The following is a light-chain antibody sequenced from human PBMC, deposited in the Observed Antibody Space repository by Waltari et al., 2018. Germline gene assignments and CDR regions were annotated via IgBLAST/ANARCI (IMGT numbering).Light chain of an antibody. J-gene: IGKJ5*01. CDR2: GTS. V-gene: IGKV3-15*01. CDR1: QSINRN. CDR3: QQYNDWPDT. Sequence: EIVMTQSPGTLSVSPGERATLSCRASQSINRNLAWYQQKSGQAPRLLIYGTSTRATGSPARFSGSGSGTEFTLTISSLQSEDFAVIYCQQYNDWPDTFGQGTRLEIK.